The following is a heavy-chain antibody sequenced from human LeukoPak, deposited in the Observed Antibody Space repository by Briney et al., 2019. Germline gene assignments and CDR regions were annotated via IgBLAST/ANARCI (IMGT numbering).Heavy chain of an antibody. Sequence: PSETLSLTCTVSGGSISSGGYYWSWIRQHPGKGLEWIGYIYYSGSTYYNPSLKSRVTISVDTSKNQFSLKLSSVTAADTAVYYCARDASGYHARYYFDYWGQGTLVTVSS. V-gene: IGHV4-31*03. CDR2: IYYSGST. CDR3: ARDASGYHARYYFDY. D-gene: IGHD3-22*01. CDR1: GGSISSGGYY. J-gene: IGHJ4*02.